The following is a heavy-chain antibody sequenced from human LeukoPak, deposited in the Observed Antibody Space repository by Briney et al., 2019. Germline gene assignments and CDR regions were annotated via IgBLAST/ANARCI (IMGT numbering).Heavy chain of an antibody. D-gene: IGHD6-13*01. CDR3: ARRADSSSWYGSWFDP. CDR2: IYPGDSDT. J-gene: IGHJ5*02. Sequence: GESLKISCKGSGYSFTSYWIGWVRQMPGKGLEWMGIIYPGDSDTRYSPSFQGQVTISADKSIGTAYLQWSSLKASDTAMYYCARRADSSSWYGSWFDPWGQGTLVTVSS. CDR1: GYSFTSYW. V-gene: IGHV5-51*01.